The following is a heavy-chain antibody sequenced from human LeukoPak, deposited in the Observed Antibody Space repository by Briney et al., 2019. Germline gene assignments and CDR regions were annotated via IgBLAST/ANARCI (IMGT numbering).Heavy chain of an antibody. J-gene: IGHJ5*02. V-gene: IGHV1-69*05. D-gene: IGHD6-19*01. CDR1: GGTFSGYA. CDR2: IIPIFGTA. Sequence: ASVKVSCKASGGTFSGYAISWVRQAPGQGLEWMGGIIPIFGTANYAQKFQGRVTITTDESTSTAYMELSSLRSEDTAVYYCAREPTYKKAVAEPRGWFDPWGQGTLVTVSS. CDR3: AREPTYKKAVAEPRGWFDP.